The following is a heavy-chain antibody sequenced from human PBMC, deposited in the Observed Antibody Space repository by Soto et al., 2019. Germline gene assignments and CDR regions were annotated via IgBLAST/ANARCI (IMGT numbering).Heavy chain of an antibody. CDR1: GYTFTSYY. CDR2: INPNSGGT. Sequence: VASVKVSCKASGYTFTSYYMHWVRQAPGQGLEWMGWINPNSGGTKYAQKFQGRVTMTRDTSISTAYMELSSLRSDDTAVYYCAREALPIYYYGMDVWGQGTTVTVSS. D-gene: IGHD1-26*01. V-gene: IGHV1-2*02. J-gene: IGHJ6*02. CDR3: AREALPIYYYGMDV.